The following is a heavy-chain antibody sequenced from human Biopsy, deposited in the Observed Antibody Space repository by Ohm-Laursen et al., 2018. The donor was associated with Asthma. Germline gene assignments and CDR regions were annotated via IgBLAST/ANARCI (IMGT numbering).Heavy chain of an antibody. V-gene: IGHV1-24*01. Sequence: SVRVSCKISGYSLTDLSMHWVRQAPGQGLEWTGGHDHEEGGTVNARRFQGRVTMTEDTSTDTAYMELSSLSSDDTAVYYCASDFPKDYVRYNFQFWGQGTLVTVSS. J-gene: IGHJ4*02. CDR1: GYSLTDLS. D-gene: IGHD4-17*01. CDR3: ASDFPKDYVRYNFQF. CDR2: HDHEEGGT.